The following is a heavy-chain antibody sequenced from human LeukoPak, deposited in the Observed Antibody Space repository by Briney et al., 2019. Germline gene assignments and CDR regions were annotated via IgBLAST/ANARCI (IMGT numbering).Heavy chain of an antibody. J-gene: IGHJ4*02. V-gene: IGHV1-69*05. CDR3: ARDEVTIFGVVIIPDY. D-gene: IGHD3-3*01. CDR1: GGTFSSYA. CDR2: IIPIFGTA. Sequence: SVKVSCKASGGTFSSYAISWVRQAPGQGLEWMGGIIPIFGTANYAQKFQGRVTITTDESTSTAYMELSSLRSEDTAVYYCARDEVTIFGVVIIPDYWGQGTLVTVSS.